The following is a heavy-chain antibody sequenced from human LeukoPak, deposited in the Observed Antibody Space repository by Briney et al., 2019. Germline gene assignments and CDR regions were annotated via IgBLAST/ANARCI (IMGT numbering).Heavy chain of an antibody. V-gene: IGHV4-59*08. Sequence: SETLSLTCSVSGGSISGYFWSWIRQPAGKGLEWIGYIYYSGSTNYNPSLKSRVTISVDTSKNQFSLKLSSVTAADTAVYYCARIGSGGRRGGFDYWGQGTLVTVSS. J-gene: IGHJ4*02. CDR2: IYYSGST. CDR1: GGSISGYF. CDR3: ARIGSGGRRGGFDY. D-gene: IGHD2-15*01.